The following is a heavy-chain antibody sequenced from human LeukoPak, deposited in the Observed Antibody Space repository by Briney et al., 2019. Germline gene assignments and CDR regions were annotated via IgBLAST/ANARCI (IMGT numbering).Heavy chain of an antibody. CDR1: GGAFSGYY. CDR3: ARVGNYYYYYMGV. CDR2: INHSGST. V-gene: IGHV4-34*01. Sequence: SETLSLTCAVYGGAFSGYYWSWIRQPPGKGLEWIGEINHSGSTNYNPSLKSRVTISVDTSKNQFSLKLSSVTAADTAVYYCARVGNYYYYYMGVWGKGTTVTVSS. J-gene: IGHJ6*03. D-gene: IGHD7-27*01.